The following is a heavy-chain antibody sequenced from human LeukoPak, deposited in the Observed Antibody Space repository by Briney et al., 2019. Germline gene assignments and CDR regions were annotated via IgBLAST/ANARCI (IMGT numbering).Heavy chain of an antibody. CDR3: AGNNYASGTFLVY. D-gene: IGHD3-10*01. V-gene: IGHV3-66*02. Sequence: HAGGSLRLSCAASGFTVGSNYMNWVRQAPGKGFEWVSSIYSGGSTDYADPVKGRFTISRDSSKNTVYLQMNSLRSDDTAVYYCAGNNYASGTFLVYWGQGTLVTVSS. J-gene: IGHJ4*02. CDR1: GFTVGSNY. CDR2: IYSGGST.